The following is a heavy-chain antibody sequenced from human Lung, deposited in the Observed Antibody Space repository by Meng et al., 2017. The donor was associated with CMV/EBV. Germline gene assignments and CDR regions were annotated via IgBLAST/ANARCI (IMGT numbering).Heavy chain of an antibody. CDR1: GGTSSSYV. V-gene: IGHV1-69*10. CDR2: IIPILGRA. J-gene: IGHJ6*02. D-gene: IGHD2-2*01. Sequence: SVKVSXKASGGTSSSYVISWVRQAPGQGLEWMGGIIPILGRANYGQKFQARVTITADKSTSTAHMELSSLRSEDTAVYYCARSRVLSSSPSRPPTYGMDFWGQGTXVTVSS. CDR3: ARSRVLSSSPSRPPTYGMDF.